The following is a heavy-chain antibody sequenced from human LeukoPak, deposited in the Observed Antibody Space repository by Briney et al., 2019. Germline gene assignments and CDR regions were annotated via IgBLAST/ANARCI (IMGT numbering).Heavy chain of an antibody. CDR3: ARSRTTMVRGSPNWSFDY. CDR1: GGSISSGGYY. Sequence: SETLSLTCTVSGGSISSGGYYWSWIRQHPGKGLEWIGYIYYSGSTYYTPSLKSRVIISVDTSKNQFSLKLSSVTAADTAVYYCARSRTTMVRGSPNWSFDYWGQGILVTVSS. CDR2: IYYSGST. J-gene: IGHJ4*02. D-gene: IGHD3-10*01. V-gene: IGHV4-31*03.